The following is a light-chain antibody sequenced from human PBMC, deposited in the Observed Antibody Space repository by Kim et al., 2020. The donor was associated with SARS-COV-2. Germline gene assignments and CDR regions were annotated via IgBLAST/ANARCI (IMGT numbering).Light chain of an antibody. J-gene: IGLJ2*01. CDR1: SSDVGADNR. CDR2: EGS. Sequence: SITNACPETSSDVGADNRVSWDQQHPGKATKPMIFEGSDRPSGVSNRFSGSKSDNTASLTISGLQAEDEADYFCSSLTSGSTSVVFGGGTQLTVL. V-gene: IGLV2-14*01. CDR3: SSLTSGSTSVV.